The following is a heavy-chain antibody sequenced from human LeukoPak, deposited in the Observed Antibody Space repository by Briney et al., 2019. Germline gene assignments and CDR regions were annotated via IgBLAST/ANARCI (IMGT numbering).Heavy chain of an antibody. CDR1: GFT. V-gene: IGHV3-23*01. CDR3: ARAAGGGAKRYYFDY. CDR2: ISGSDGST. J-gene: IGHJ4*02. D-gene: IGHD3-16*01. Sequence: PGGSLRLSCAASGFTMSWVRQAPGKGLEWVSAISGSDGSTYYADSVKGRFTISRDNAKSSLYLQMNSLRDEDTAVYYCARAAGGGAKRYYFDYWGQGTLVTVSS.